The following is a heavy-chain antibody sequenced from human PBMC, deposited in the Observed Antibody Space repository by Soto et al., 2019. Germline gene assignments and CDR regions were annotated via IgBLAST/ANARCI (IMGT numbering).Heavy chain of an antibody. J-gene: IGHJ4*02. CDR3: AKTGGRGWHLSY. V-gene: IGHV3-23*01. Sequence: EVQLLESGGGSVQPGGSLRLSCAASGFTFSNYAMTWVRQAPGKGLEWVSHISGSGDYADYADSVKGRFTISRDTSKNTLFLQMNNLRAEDTALYYCAKTGGRGWHLSYWGQGTLVTVSS. D-gene: IGHD6-19*01. CDR1: GFTFSNYA. CDR2: ISGSGDYA.